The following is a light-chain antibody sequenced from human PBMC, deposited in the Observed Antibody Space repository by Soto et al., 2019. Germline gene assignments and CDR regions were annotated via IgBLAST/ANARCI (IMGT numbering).Light chain of an antibody. V-gene: IGLV2-14*01. J-gene: IGLJ2*01. CDR1: SSDVGGYNY. CDR3: SSYTSSSTHVV. CDR2: EVS. Sequence: QSALTQPASVSGSPGQSITISCTGTSSDVGGYNYVSWYQQHPGKAPKLMIYEVSNRPSGVSNRFSGSKSGNTASLTISGLQAEGEAAYSCSSYTSSSTHVVFGGGTKLTVL.